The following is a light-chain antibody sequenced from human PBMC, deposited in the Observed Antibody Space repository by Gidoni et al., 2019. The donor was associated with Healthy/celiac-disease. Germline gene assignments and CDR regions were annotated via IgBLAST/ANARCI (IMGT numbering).Light chain of an antibody. J-gene: IGKJ2*01. Sequence: DIQLTQSPSTLSASVGDRVTITCRASQSISSWLAWYQQKPGKAPKLLIYKASSLESGVPSRFSGSGSGTEFTLTISSLQPDDFATYYCQQYNSYPYTFGQGTKLEIK. CDR1: QSISSW. CDR2: KAS. V-gene: IGKV1-5*03. CDR3: QQYNSYPYT.